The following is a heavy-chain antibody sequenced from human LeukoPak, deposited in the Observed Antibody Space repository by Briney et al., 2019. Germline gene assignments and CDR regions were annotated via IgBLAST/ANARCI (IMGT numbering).Heavy chain of an antibody. J-gene: IGHJ3*02. CDR2: IYHSGST. Sequence: PSETLSLTCTVSGGSISSGGYYWSWIRQPPGKGLEWIGYIYHSGSTYYNPSLKSRVTISVDRSKNQFSLKLSSVTAADTAVYYCARDGAAWMDYDFWSGLAFDIWGQGTMVTVSS. D-gene: IGHD3-3*01. CDR1: GGSISSGGYY. CDR3: ARDGAAWMDYDFWSGLAFDI. V-gene: IGHV4-30-2*01.